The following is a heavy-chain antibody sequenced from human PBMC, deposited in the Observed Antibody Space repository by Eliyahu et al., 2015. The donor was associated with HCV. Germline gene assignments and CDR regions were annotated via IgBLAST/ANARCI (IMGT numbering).Heavy chain of an antibody. CDR3: STSYYTTSGGVVDF. V-gene: IGHV3-15*01. D-gene: IGHD3-10*01. Sequence: EVQLVESGGGLVKPGGSLRLSXATXGFTFSNSWMSWVRQAPGKGLQWVGRIKSKTDGGTAEYAAPVKGRFTISRDDSKNMLYLQMNSLKTEDAAVYYCSTSYYTTSGGVVDFWGQGTLVTVSS. J-gene: IGHJ4*02. CDR1: GFTFSNSW. CDR2: IKSKTDGGTA.